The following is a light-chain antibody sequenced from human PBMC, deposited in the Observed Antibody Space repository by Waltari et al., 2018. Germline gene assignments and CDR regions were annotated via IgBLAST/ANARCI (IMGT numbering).Light chain of an antibody. Sequence: QSALTQPASVSGSPGQSITISCTGTSSDVGGYNYVTWYQQHPGKAPKLVIYEVGNRPTGVSNPFSGSQSATPASRTRSGLQAEDEADDYCSSYTSSSTPYVFGTGTKVTVL. CDR2: EVG. CDR1: SSDVGGYNY. J-gene: IGLJ1*01. V-gene: IGLV2-14*01. CDR3: SSYTSSSTPYV.